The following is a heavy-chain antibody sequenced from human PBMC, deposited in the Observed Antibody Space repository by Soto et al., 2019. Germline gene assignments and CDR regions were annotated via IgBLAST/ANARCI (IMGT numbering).Heavy chain of an antibody. V-gene: IGHV3-21*06. J-gene: IGHJ4*02. CDR3: ARESEDLTSNFDY. Sequence: GGSLRLSCAASGFTFTRYSMNWVRQAPGKGLEWVSSISSTTNYIYYGDSMKGRFTISRDNAKNSLYLEMNSLRAEDTAVCYCARESEDLTSNFDYWGQGTLVTVSS. CDR2: ISSTTNYI. CDR1: GFTFTRYS.